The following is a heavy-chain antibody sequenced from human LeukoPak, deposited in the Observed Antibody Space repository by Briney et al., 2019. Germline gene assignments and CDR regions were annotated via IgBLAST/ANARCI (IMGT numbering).Heavy chain of an antibody. CDR3: AKSPVGMIVAEYYFDY. D-gene: IGHD2-21*01. J-gene: IGHJ4*02. Sequence: GGSLRLSCAASGLTFSNYVMSWVRQAPGKGLEWVSGISGGAGSTHYTDSVKGRFTISRDNSKNTLYLQMNSLGAEDTAVYYCAKSPVGMIVAEYYFDYWGQGTLVTVSS. CDR2: ISGGAGST. V-gene: IGHV3-23*01. CDR1: GLTFSNYV.